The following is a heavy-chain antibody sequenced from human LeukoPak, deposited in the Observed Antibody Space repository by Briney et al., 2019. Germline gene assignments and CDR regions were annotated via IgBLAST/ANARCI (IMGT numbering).Heavy chain of an antibody. CDR1: GFTFSSYG. V-gene: IGHV3-30*03. D-gene: IGHD4-17*01. J-gene: IGHJ4*02. CDR2: ISYDGSNK. Sequence: PGGSLRLSCAASGFTFSSYGMHWVRQAPGKGLEWVAVISYDGSNKYYADSVKGRFTISRDNSKNTLYLQMNSLRAEDTAVYYCAPYDVYGDQPDWGQGTLVTVSS. CDR3: APYDVYGDQPD.